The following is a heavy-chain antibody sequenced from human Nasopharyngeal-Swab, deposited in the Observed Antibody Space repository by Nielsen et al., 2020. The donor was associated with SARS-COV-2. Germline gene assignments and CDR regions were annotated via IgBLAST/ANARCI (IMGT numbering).Heavy chain of an antibody. D-gene: IGHD5-18*01. CDR3: ARGETAMAKYYYYGMDV. Sequence: GGSLRLSCAASGFTFSSYWMSWVRQAPGKGLEWVANIKQDGSEKYYVDSVKGRFTISRDNAKNSLYLQMNSLRDEDTAVYYCARGETAMAKYYYYGMDVWGQGTTVTVSS. CDR1: GFTFSSYW. V-gene: IGHV3-7*01. J-gene: IGHJ6*02. CDR2: IKQDGSEK.